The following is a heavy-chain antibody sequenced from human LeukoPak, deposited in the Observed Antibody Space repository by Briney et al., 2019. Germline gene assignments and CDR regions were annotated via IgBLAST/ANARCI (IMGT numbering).Heavy chain of an antibody. D-gene: IGHD4-11*01. CDR1: GGSISSSSYY. J-gene: IGHJ4*02. CDR2: IYYSGST. Sequence: SETLSLTCTVSGGSISSSSYYWSWIRQPPGKGLEWIGYIYYSGSTNYNPSLKSRVTISVDTSKNQFSLKLSSVTAADTAVYYCARESLWSTVTGHFDYWGQGTLVTVSS. V-gene: IGHV4-61*01. CDR3: ARESLWSTVTGHFDY.